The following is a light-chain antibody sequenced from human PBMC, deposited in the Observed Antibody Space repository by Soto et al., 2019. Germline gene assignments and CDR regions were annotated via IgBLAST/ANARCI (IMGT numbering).Light chain of an antibody. CDR2: EVT. V-gene: IGLV2-14*01. Sequence: QSALTQPASVSGSPGQSITISCTGTSSDIGGYNYVSWYQQHPGKAPKLMIYEVTNRPSGLSNRFSGSKSGNTASLTISGLQAEDEADYYCTSYTRSSTNYVFGTGTKLTVL. CDR3: TSYTRSSTNYV. CDR1: SSDIGGYNY. J-gene: IGLJ1*01.